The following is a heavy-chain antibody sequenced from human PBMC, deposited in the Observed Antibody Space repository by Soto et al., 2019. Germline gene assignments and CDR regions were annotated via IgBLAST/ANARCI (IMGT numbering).Heavy chain of an antibody. CDR1: GFTFSTYW. CDR2: AKTDGTNT. CDR3: ARGGVIVVGLDV. D-gene: IGHD3-22*01. Sequence: VQLVESGGGLVQPGGSLRLSCAGTGFTFSTYWMHWVRQVPGKGLEWVSRAKTDGTNTGYADSVKGRFTISRDNAKNTLYLEMNNLRADDTAVYYCARGGVIVVGLDVWGQGTTVTVSS. J-gene: IGHJ6*02. V-gene: IGHV3-74*01.